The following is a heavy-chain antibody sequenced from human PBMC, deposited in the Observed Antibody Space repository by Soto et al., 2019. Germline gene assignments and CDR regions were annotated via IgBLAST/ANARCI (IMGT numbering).Heavy chain of an antibody. D-gene: IGHD4-4*01. J-gene: IGHJ6*03. CDR3: ARHSNYALDYYYYYYMDV. CDR2: IFPDDSET. V-gene: IGHV5-51*01. CDR1: GYSFTSYW. Sequence: EVQLVQSGAEVKKPGESLKISCKGSGYSFTSYWIGWVRQMPGKGLEWMGIIFPDDSETRYSPSFQGQVTISADKSISTAYLQWSSLKASDTAMYYCARHSNYALDYYYYYYMDVWGKGTTVTVSS.